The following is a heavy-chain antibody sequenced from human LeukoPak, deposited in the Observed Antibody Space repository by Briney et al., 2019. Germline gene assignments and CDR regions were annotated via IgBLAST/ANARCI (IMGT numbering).Heavy chain of an antibody. CDR1: GYTFTGYY. V-gene: IGHV1-2*02. D-gene: IGHD5-12*01. J-gene: IGHJ4*02. CDR3: ARPGSGYSGYDYDY. CDR2: INPNSGGT. Sequence: ASVKVSCKASGYTFTGYYMHWVRQAPGQGLEWMGWINPNSGGTNYAQKFQGRVTMTRDTSISTAYMELSRLRSDDTAVCYCARPGSGYSGYDYDYWGQGTLVTVSS.